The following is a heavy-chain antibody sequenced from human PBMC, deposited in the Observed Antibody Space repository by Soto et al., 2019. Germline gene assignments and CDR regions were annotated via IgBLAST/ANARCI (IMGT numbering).Heavy chain of an antibody. CDR1: GFTFGIYG. J-gene: IGHJ4*02. V-gene: IGHV3-30*18. CDR3: AKDKGYSGSYYVFDY. CDR2: VSYDGSNK. Sequence: QVQLVESGGGVVQPGRSLRLSCAASGFTFGIYGMHWVRQAPGKGLEWVALVSYDGSNKDYVDSVKGRFTISRDNSKNTLYLQMNSLRAEDTAVYCCAKDKGYSGSYYVFDYWGQGTLVTVSS. D-gene: IGHD1-26*01.